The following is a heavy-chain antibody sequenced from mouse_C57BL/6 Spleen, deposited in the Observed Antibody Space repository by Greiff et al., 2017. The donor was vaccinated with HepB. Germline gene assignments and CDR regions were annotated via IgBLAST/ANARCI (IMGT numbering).Heavy chain of an antibody. CDR3: ARSGGMAMDY. D-gene: IGHD1-3*01. CDR1: GYTFTSYW. J-gene: IGHJ4*01. CDR2: IDPSDSYT. Sequence: QVHVKQPGAELVRPGTSVKLSCKASGYTFTSYWMHWVKQRPGQGLEWIGVIDPSDSYTNYNQKFKGKATLTVDTSSSTAYMQLSSLTSEDSAVYYCARSGGMAMDYWGQGTSVTVSS. V-gene: IGHV1-59*01.